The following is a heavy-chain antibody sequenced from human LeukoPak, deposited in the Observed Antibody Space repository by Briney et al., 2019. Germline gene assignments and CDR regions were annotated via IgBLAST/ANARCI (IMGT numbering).Heavy chain of an antibody. J-gene: IGHJ4*02. V-gene: IGHV3-30*02. CDR1: GFDFSGFG. D-gene: IGHD2-15*01. CDR3: ANGYCSGGSCCPFDY. Sequence: WGSLRLSCEASGFDFSGFGMHWVRQAPGKGLEWVAFIRHHGGQMWYAGSVKGRFTISRDNSKNTLYLQMNSLTTEDTAVYYCANGYCSGGSCCPFDYWGQGAMVAVSS. CDR2: IRHHGGQM.